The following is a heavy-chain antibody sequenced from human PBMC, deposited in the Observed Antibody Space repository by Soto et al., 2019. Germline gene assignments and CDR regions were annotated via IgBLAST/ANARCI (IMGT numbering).Heavy chain of an antibody. CDR1: AFTFSSYA. V-gene: IGHV3-23*01. D-gene: IGHD1-26*01. CDR3: ARRGSGIYYDY. CDR2: ISGSGGST. J-gene: IGHJ4*02. Sequence: EVQLLESGGGLVQPGGSLRLSCAASAFTFSSYAMNWVRQAPGKGLEWVSVISGSGGSTSYADSVKGRFTISRDNSKNTLYLQMNSLRAEDTAVYYCARRGSGIYYDYWGQGTLVTVSS.